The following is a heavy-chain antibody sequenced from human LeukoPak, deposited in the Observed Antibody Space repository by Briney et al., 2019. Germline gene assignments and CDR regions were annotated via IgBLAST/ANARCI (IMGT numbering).Heavy chain of an antibody. CDR3: VRDRIQLWLTNFDY. J-gene: IGHJ4*02. Sequence: PGGCVRLSCSASGFTFSSYAMHWARQAPGKGLEYVSGINTNGGGTYYADSVKGRCTISRDNSKNTLYLQMSSLRAEDTAVYYCVRDRIQLWLTNFDYWGQGTLVTVSS. D-gene: IGHD5-18*01. CDR2: INTNGGGT. V-gene: IGHV3-64D*09. CDR1: GFTFSSYA.